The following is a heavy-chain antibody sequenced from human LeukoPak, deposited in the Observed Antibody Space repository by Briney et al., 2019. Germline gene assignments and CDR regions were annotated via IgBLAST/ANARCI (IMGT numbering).Heavy chain of an antibody. CDR2: IYHSGST. CDR1: GGSISSSNW. Sequence: SETLSLTCAVSGGSISSSNWWSWVRQPPGKGLEWIGEIYHSGSTNYNPSLKSRVTISVDKSKNQFSLKLSSVTAADTAVYYCARGLYCSGGSCYPNDYWGQGTLVTVSS. J-gene: IGHJ4*02. D-gene: IGHD2-15*01. CDR3: ARGLYCSGGSCYPNDY. V-gene: IGHV4-4*02.